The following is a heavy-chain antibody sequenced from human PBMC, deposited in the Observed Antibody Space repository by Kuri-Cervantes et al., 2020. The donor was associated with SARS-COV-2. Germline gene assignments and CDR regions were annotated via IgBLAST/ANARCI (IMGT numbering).Heavy chain of an antibody. CDR3: ARNRRTGGYSYGFDL. Sequence: ASVKVSCKASGYTFTDYYMHWVRQAPGQGPEWMGWINPTGGTNSAQIFQGRVTMTRDTSTSTVHMELSRLRFDDTAVFYCARNRRTGGYSYGFDLWGQGTLVTVSS. CDR1: GYTFTDYY. CDR2: INPTGGT. J-gene: IGHJ4*02. V-gene: IGHV1-2*02. D-gene: IGHD5-18*01.